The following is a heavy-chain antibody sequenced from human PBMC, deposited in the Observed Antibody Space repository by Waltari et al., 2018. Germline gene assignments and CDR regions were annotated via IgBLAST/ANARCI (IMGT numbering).Heavy chain of an antibody. J-gene: IGHJ3*02. CDR3: ASENSHAFDI. CDR2: INSDGSST. Sequence: EVQLVESGGGLIQPGGSLRLSCAASGFTFSSYWMHWVRQAPGKGRVWVARINSDGSSTSNADSVKGRFTISRDNAKNTLYLQMNSLRAEDTAMYYCASENSHAFDIWGQGTMVTVSS. V-gene: IGHV3-74*01. D-gene: IGHD1-7*01. CDR1: GFTFSSYW.